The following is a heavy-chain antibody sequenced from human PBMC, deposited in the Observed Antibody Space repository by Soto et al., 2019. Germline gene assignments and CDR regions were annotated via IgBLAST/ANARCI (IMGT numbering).Heavy chain of an antibody. J-gene: IGHJ4*02. CDR2: INPNSGGT. Sequence: ASVKVSCKASGYTFTGYYMHWVRQAPGQGLEWMGWINPNSGGTNYAQKFQGWVTMTRDTSISTAYMELSRLRSDDTAVYYCARDLYSYGLYFDFWGQRTLVTVSS. CDR3: ARDLYSYGLYFDF. CDR1: GYTFTGYY. V-gene: IGHV1-2*04. D-gene: IGHD5-18*01.